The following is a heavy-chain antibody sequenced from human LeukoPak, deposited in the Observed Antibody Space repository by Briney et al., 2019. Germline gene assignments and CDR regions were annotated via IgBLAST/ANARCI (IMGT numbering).Heavy chain of an antibody. V-gene: IGHV1-24*01. CDR3: ATELIAAAGTGGFDY. CDR1: GGTFSSYA. J-gene: IGHJ4*02. Sequence: ASVKVSCKASGGTFSSYAISWVRQAPGKGLEWMGGFDPEDGETIYAQKFQGRVTMTEDTSTDTAYMELSSLRSEDTAVYYCATELIAAAGTGGFDYWGQGTLVTVSS. D-gene: IGHD6-13*01. CDR2: FDPEDGET.